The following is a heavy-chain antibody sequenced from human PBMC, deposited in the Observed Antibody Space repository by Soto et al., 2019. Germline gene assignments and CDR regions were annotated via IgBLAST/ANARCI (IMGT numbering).Heavy chain of an antibody. D-gene: IGHD4-17*01. CDR2: IIPIFGAA. CDR3: ARGGDYGGNSAFDI. J-gene: IGHJ3*02. CDR1: GGTFSSYA. Sequence: GASVKVSCKASGGTFSSYAISWVRQAPGQGLEWMGGIIPIFGAANYAQKFQGRVTITADESTSTAYMELSSLRSEDTAVYYCARGGDYGGNSAFDIWGQGTMVTVSS. V-gene: IGHV1-69*13.